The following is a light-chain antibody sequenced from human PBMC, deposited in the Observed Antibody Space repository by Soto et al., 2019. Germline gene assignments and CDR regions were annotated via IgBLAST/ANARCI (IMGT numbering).Light chain of an antibody. CDR1: SSDVGGYKY. V-gene: IGLV2-8*01. CDR3: SSYGGTNNVV. Sequence: ALTQPPSASGSPGQSVTISCTGTSSDVGGYKYVSWYQHHPGKAPKVVIYEVTKRPSGVPDRFSGSQSGNTASLTVSGLQAEDEADYYCSSYGGTNNVVFGGGAKLTVL. CDR2: EVT. J-gene: IGLJ2*01.